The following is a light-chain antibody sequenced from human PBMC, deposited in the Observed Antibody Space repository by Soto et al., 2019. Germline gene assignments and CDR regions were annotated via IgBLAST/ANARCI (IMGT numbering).Light chain of an antibody. J-gene: IGLJ2*01. CDR1: SSDVGNYNY. CDR2: DVT. CDR3: TSYTGSSLV. V-gene: IGLV2-14*03. Sequence: QSVLTQPASVSGSPGQSITTSCTGTSSDVGNYNYVSWYQQHPGKAPRLMIYDVTNRPSGVSNRFSGSKSGNTASLTISGLQAEDEADYYCTSYTGSSLVFGGGTKLTVL.